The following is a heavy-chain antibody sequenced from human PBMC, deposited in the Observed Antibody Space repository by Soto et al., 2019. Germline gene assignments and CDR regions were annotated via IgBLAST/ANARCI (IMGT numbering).Heavy chain of an antibody. Sequence: QVQLVESGGGVVQPGRSLRLSCAASGFTFSSYGMHWVRQAPGKGLEWVAVIWYDGSNKYYADSVKGRFTISRDNSKNTLYLQMNSLRAEDTAAYYCARQRWFSDYWGQGTLVTVSS. CDR1: GFTFSSYG. CDR3: ARQRWFSDY. V-gene: IGHV3-33*01. D-gene: IGHD3-10*01. CDR2: IWYDGSNK. J-gene: IGHJ4*02.